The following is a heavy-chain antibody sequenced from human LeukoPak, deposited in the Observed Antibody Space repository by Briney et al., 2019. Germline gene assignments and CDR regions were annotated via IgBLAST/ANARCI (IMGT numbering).Heavy chain of an antibody. CDR2: IGGSGGNT. CDR3: AKGSWRDD. Sequence: GGSLRLSCAASRFTFSSYAMSWVRQAPGNGLEWVSTIGGSGGNTYYADSVKGRFTISRDNSQNTLYLQMNSLRAEDTAVYYCAKGSWRDDWGQGTLVTVSS. V-gene: IGHV3-23*01. J-gene: IGHJ4*02. D-gene: IGHD3-10*01. CDR1: RFTFSSYA.